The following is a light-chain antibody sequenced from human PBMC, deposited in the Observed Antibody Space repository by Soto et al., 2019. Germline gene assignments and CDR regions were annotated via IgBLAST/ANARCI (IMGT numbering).Light chain of an antibody. CDR1: SSNIGNYY. CDR3: AAWDDSMSVL. V-gene: IGLV1-47*01. J-gene: IGLJ1*01. CDR2: RNN. Sequence: QSVLTQPPSASGTPRQRVTISCSGRSSNIGNYYVHWYQQLPEAAPKLLIYRNNQRPSGVPDRFSGSKSGTSASLAISGLRSEDEAEYYCAAWDDSMSVLFGTGTKLTVL.